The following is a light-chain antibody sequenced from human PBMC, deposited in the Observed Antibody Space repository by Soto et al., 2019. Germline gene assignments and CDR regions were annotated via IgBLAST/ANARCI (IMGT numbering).Light chain of an antibody. J-gene: IGLJ1*01. Sequence: QSVLTRPPSVSGSPGQSVTIACTGTGSDIGTYNRVSWYQQPPGTAPKLMIYDVSYRPSGVPDRFSGSKSGNTASLTISGLQAEDEADYYCSSYTSSSTYVFGTGTKLTVL. V-gene: IGLV2-18*02. CDR1: GSDIGTYNR. CDR2: DVS. CDR3: SSYTSSSTYV.